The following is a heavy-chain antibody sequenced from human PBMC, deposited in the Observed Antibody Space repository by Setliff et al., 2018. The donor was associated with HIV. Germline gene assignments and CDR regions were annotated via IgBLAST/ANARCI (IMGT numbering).Heavy chain of an antibody. D-gene: IGHD3-22*01. CDR1: GFTFSDHY. CDR2: SRNKANSYTP. J-gene: IGHJ4*02. Sequence: GGSLRLSCAAFGFTFSDHYMDWVRQAPGKGLEWVGRSRNKANSYTPEYAAFVKGRFTISRDDSKNSLYLQMNSLKTEDTAVYYCTRAAGPNTGSNYYYGLDYWGQGTLVTVPQ. V-gene: IGHV3-72*01. CDR3: TRAAGPNTGSNYYYGLDY.